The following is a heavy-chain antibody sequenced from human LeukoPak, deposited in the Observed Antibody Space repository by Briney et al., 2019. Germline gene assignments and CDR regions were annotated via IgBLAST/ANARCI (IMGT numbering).Heavy chain of an antibody. D-gene: IGHD3-10*01. CDR2: INHSGST. J-gene: IGHJ4*02. Sequence: SETLSLTCAVYGGSFSGYYWSWIRQPPGKGLEWIGEINHSGSTNYNPSLKSRVTMSVDTSKNQFSLKLSSVTAADTAVYYCARDAYETNYYGSGSFVDYWGQGTLGTVSS. V-gene: IGHV4-34*01. CDR3: ARDAYETNYYGSGSFVDY. CDR1: GGSFSGYY.